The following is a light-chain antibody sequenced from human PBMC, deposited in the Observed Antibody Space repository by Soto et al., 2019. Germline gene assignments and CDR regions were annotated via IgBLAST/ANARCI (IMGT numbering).Light chain of an antibody. V-gene: IGKV3-20*01. CDR2: GAS. CDR1: QTVSSNF. CDR3: QQYGSSPAT. Sequence: EILLTQSPGTLSLSPGDRATLSCRASQTVSSNFLAWYQQRNSKAPRLLIHGASTRATGITERLSGSVYGTDLTLTISGMQTEDFAVYYCQQYGSSPATFGQGTKVDIK. J-gene: IGKJ1*01.